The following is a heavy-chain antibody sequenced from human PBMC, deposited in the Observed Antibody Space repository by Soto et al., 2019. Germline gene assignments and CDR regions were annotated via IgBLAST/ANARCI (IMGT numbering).Heavy chain of an antibody. CDR3: AREIVTAGGNNYFDP. D-gene: IGHD2-21*02. V-gene: IGHV4-4*02. CDR2: VYHTGDT. CDR1: GGTVASSHW. J-gene: IGHJ5*02. Sequence: QVQLQESGPRLVKPSVSLSLTCGVSGGTVASSHWWSWVRQSPGGGLEWIGNVYHTGDTNFNPSLQSRVTISVDKSNNQFSLRRNSLTAADTAVYFCAREIVTAGGNNYFDPWGPGTLVTVSS.